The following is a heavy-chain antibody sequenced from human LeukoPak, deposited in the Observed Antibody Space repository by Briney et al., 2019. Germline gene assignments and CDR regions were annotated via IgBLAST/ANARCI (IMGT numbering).Heavy chain of an antibody. J-gene: IGHJ4*02. CDR1: GFTFRSYE. Sequence: QTGGSLRLSCAASGFTFRSYEMNWVRQAPGKGLEWVSYISRSGSTIYYADPVKGRFSISRDNAKNSMYLQMNSLRAEDTAVYYCARDLSGIGYWGQGTLVTVSS. D-gene: IGHD6-19*01. CDR3: ARDLSGIGY. CDR2: ISRSGSTI. V-gene: IGHV3-48*03.